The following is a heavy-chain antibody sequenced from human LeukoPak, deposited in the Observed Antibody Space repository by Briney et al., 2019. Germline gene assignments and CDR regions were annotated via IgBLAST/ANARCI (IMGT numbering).Heavy chain of an antibody. J-gene: IGHJ4*02. Sequence: GGSLRLSCAASGFTFSSYAMSWVRQAPGKGLEWVSRISSDGGSVSYADSVRGRFTISRDNAKNTMYLQMNGLRAEDTAVYFCARYSSSWHANDYWGQGTLVTVSS. CDR1: GFTFSSYA. D-gene: IGHD6-13*01. V-gene: IGHV3-74*01. CDR3: ARYSSSWHANDY. CDR2: ISSDGGSV.